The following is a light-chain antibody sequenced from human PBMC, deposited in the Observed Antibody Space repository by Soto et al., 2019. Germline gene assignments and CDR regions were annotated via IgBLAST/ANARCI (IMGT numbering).Light chain of an antibody. CDR3: NSFTTSISLYV. J-gene: IGLJ1*01. CDR1: SSDVGIYNY. V-gene: IGLV2-14*01. CDR2: EVY. Sequence: QSVLAQPASVSGSPGQSITISCTGTSSDVGIYNYVSWYQQHPGKAPKLIICEVYNRPSGVSNRFSGSKSGNTASLTISGLRPEDEADYYCNSFTTSISLYVFGTGTKVTVL.